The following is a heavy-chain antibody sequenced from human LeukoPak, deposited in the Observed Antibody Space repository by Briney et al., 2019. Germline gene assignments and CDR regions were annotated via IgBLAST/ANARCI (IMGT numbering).Heavy chain of an antibody. CDR3: ARLELAAAGNRWFDP. V-gene: IGHV4-39*01. CDR2: TYYSGST. J-gene: IGHJ5*02. CDR1: GDSISSGDYY. D-gene: IGHD6-13*01. Sequence: PSETLSLTCTVSGDSISSGDYYWPWVRQPPGRGLERIGSTYYSGSTYYNPSLKSRVTISVDTSKNQFSLRLTSVTAADTAVYYCARLELAAAGNRWFDPWGQGTLVTVSS.